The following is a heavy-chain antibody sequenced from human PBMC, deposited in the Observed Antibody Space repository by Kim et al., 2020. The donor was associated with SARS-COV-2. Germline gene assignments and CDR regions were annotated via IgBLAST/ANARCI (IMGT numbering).Heavy chain of an antibody. V-gene: IGHV3-9*01. CDR3: AKDTSPHHDPSGDSTWHAMDV. J-gene: IGHJ6*02. CDR2: ISWNSDSI. CDR1: GFKFDDYA. Sequence: GGSLRLSCAASGFKFDDYAMYWVRQAPGKGLEWVSGISWNSDSIGYADSVKGRFTISRDNAKNSLYLQMNSLRPEDTAFYYCAKDTSPHHDPSGDSTWHAMDVWGQGTTVTVSS. D-gene: IGHD2-21*02.